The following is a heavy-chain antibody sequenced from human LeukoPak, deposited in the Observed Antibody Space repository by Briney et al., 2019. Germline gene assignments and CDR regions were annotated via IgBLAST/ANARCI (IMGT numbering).Heavy chain of an antibody. J-gene: IGHJ3*02. D-gene: IGHD1-26*01. Sequence: GGSLRLSCAASGFTFSSYAMSWVRQAPGKGLYWVSTLTGSGSSTYYADSVKGRFTISRDNSKNTLYLQMNSLRAEDTALYYCAKDRGGSYPGDAFDIWGQGTMVTVSS. CDR3: AKDRGGSYPGDAFDI. CDR1: GFTFSSYA. CDR2: LTGSGSST. V-gene: IGHV3-23*01.